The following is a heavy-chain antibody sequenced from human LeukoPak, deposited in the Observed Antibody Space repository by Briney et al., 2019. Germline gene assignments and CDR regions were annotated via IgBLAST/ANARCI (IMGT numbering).Heavy chain of an antibody. CDR2: IYYSGST. CDR1: GGSISSSSYY. D-gene: IGHD4-23*01. V-gene: IGHV4-39*01. Sequence: PPETLSLTCTVSGGSISSSSYYWGWIRQPPGKGLEWIGSIYYSGSTYYNPSLKSRVTISVDTSKNQFSLKLSSVTAADTAVYYCARERGYSFNWFDPWGQGTLVTVSS. CDR3: ARERGYSFNWFDP. J-gene: IGHJ5*02.